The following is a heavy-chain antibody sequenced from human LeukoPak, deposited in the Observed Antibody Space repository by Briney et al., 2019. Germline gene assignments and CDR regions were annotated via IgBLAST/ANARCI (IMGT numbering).Heavy chain of an antibody. CDR1: RFTFSTYW. J-gene: IGHJ1*01. CDR3: ARAPSEIGGYYPEYFRH. V-gene: IGHV3-74*01. Sequence: GVSLRLSCAASRFTFSTYWMHWLRQAPGKGLVWVSRINSDGSTNYADSVKSRFTISRDNAKNTVTLQMNSLRDEDTGVYYCARAPSEIGGYYPEYFRHWGQGSLVTVSS. D-gene: IGHD3-22*01. CDR2: INSDGST.